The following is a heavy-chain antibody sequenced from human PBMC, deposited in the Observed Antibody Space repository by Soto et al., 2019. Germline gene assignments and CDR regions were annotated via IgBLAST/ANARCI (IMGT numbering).Heavy chain of an antibody. CDR3: ARTGSSYNYYHYYYMDV. Sequence: PGESLKISCKGSGYSFTSYWIGWVRQMPGKGLEWMGIIYPGDSDTRYSPSFQGQVTISADKSISTAYLQWSSLKASDTAMYYCARTGSSYNYYHYYYMDVWGKGTTVTVSS. CDR2: IYPGDSDT. J-gene: IGHJ6*03. D-gene: IGHD6-6*01. V-gene: IGHV5-51*01. CDR1: GYSFTSYW.